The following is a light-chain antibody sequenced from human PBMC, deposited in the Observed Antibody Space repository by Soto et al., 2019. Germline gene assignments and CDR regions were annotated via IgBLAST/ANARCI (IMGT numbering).Light chain of an antibody. J-gene: IGLJ1*01. CDR1: SSNIGAGYD. Sequence: QSVLTQPPSVSGAPGQRVTISCTGSSSNIGAGYDVHWYQHLPGTAPKLLIYVNANRPSGAPDRFSGSTSDTSASLAITGLQAEDEADYYCQSYDSSLSEYVFGTGTKLTV. V-gene: IGLV1-40*01. CDR3: QSYDSSLSEYV. CDR2: VNA.